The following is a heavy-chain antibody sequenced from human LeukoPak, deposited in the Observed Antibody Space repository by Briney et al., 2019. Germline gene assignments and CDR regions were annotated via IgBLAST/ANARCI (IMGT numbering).Heavy chain of an antibody. Sequence: PGGSLRLSCAASGFTFSSYGMRWVRQAPGKGLERVSSISGSGSSTYYADSAKGRFAISRDNSMNTLHLQMNSLRVEDTAVYYCARRIVGTSGAVGVWGRGTMVTVSS. V-gene: IGHV3-23*01. J-gene: IGHJ3*01. CDR1: GFTFSSYG. CDR2: ISGSGSST. D-gene: IGHD1-26*01. CDR3: ARRIVGTSGAVGV.